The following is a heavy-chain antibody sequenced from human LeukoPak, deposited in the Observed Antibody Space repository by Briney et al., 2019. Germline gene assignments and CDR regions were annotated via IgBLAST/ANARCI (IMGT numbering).Heavy chain of an antibody. CDR2: INPNSGGT. CDR3: ARELLDSSGYPITN. V-gene: IGHV1-2*02. Sequence: PGASVKVSCKASGYTFTGYYMHWVRQAPGQGLEWMGWINPNSGGTNYAQKFQGRVTMTRNTSISTAYMELSSLRSEDTAVYYCARELLDSSGYPITNWGQGTLVTVSS. D-gene: IGHD3-22*01. CDR1: GYTFTGYY. J-gene: IGHJ4*02.